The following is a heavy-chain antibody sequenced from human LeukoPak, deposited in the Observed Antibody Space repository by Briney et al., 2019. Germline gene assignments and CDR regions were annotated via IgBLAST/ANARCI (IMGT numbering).Heavy chain of an antibody. V-gene: IGHV4-31*03. J-gene: IGHJ3*02. D-gene: IGHD2-15*01. CDR1: GGSISSGDFY. CDR3: AREEDCSGGICYLGNAFDI. Sequence: SETLSLTCTVSGGSISSGDFYWSWIRQHPGKGLEWIGYIYYSGTTYYSPSLKSRVTISLDTTKNQLSLKLSSVTAADTAVYYCAREEDCSGGICYLGNAFDIWGQGTMVTVSS. CDR2: IYYSGTT.